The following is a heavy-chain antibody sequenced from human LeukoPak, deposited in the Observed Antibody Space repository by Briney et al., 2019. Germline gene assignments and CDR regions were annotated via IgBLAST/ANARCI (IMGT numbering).Heavy chain of an antibody. CDR2: IIPIFGTA. D-gene: IGHD6-6*01. CDR3: ARETLISSTSFYYYMDV. J-gene: IGHJ6*03. CDR1: GYTFTSYG. Sequence: APVKVSCKASGYTFTSYGISWVRQAPGQGLEWMGGIIPIFGTANYAQKFQGRVTITTDESTSTAYMELSGLRSEDTAVYYCARETLISSTSFYYYMDVWGEGTTVTVSS. V-gene: IGHV1-69*05.